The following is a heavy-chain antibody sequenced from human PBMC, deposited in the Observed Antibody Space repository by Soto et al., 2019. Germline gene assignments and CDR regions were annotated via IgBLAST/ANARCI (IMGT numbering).Heavy chain of an antibody. V-gene: IGHV4-31*03. CDR1: GGSISSGGYY. D-gene: IGHD3-10*01. Sequence: PSETLSLTCTVSGGSISSGGYYWSWIRQHPGKGLEWIGYIYYSGSTYYNPSLKSRVTISVDTSKNQFSLKLSSVTAADTAVYYCARSLNAHYYGSGGLQAGYYYGMDVWGQGTTVTVSS. CDR2: IYYSGST. CDR3: ARSLNAHYYGSGGLQAGYYYGMDV. J-gene: IGHJ6*02.